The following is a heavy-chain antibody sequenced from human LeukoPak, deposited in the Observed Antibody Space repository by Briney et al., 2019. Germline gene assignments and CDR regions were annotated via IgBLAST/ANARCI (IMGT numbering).Heavy chain of an antibody. Sequence: GGSLRLSCAASGFTFSNYWMIWIRQAPGKGLEWVGNIKQDGSEKRYADSVRGRFTISRDNAQTSLYLQMNSLRAEDTAVYYCARASNPWLQLTWGQGTLVTVSS. CDR2: IKQDGSEK. CDR3: ARASNPWLQLT. D-gene: IGHD5-24*01. J-gene: IGHJ5*02. V-gene: IGHV3-7*05. CDR1: GFTFSNYW.